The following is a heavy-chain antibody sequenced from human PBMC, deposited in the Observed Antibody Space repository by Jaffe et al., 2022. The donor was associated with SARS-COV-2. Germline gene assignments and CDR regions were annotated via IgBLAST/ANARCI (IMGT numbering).Heavy chain of an antibody. CDR2: VYVSGSA. D-gene: IGHD7-27*01. J-gene: IGHJ3*02. CDR3: ARDRETGVANSVLGDAFDI. CDR1: GGSISSDNYY. V-gene: IGHV4-61*02. Sequence: QVQLQESGPGLVKPSQTLSLTCTVSGGSISSDNYYWSWIRQSAGKGLEWIGRVYVSGSANYNPSLKSRATISVDMSKNQFSLELSSVTAADTGVYYCARDRETGVANSVLGDAFDIWGQGTMVTVSS.